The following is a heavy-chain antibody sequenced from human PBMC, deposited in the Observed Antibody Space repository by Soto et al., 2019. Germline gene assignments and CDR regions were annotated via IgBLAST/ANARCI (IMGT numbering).Heavy chain of an antibody. D-gene: IGHD3-16*01. V-gene: IGHV1-18*01. CDR1: GYTFTSYG. CDR2: ISAYNGNT. Sequence: ASVKVSCKASGYTFTSYGISWVQQAPGQGLEWMGWISAYNGNTNYAQKLQGRVTMTTDTSTSTAYMELRSLRSDDTAVYYCARDSIIVPYDYVWGKGYYYYGMDVWGQGTTVTVSS. J-gene: IGHJ6*02. CDR3: ARDSIIVPYDYVWGKGYYYYGMDV.